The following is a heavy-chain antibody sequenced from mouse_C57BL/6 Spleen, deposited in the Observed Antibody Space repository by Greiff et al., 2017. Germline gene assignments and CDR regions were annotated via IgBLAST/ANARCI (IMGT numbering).Heavy chain of an antibody. Sequence: EVQLQQSGPELVKPGASVKLSCKASGYTFTDYNMHWVKQSHGKSLEWIGYINPNNGGTSYNQKFKGKATLTVNKSSSTAYMELSSLTSEDSAVYYCANYYGSSSYYCDYWGQGTTLTVSS. D-gene: IGHD1-1*01. CDR2: INPNNGGT. CDR1: GYTFTDYN. J-gene: IGHJ2*01. CDR3: ANYYGSSSYYCDY. V-gene: IGHV1-22*01.